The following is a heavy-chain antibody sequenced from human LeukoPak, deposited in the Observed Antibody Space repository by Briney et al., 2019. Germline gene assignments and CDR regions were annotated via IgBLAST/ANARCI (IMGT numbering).Heavy chain of an antibody. J-gene: IGHJ4*02. CDR2: ISYDGRTK. D-gene: IGHD2-21*02. Sequence: VQPGRSLRRSCAASGFTFSSDGMHWVRQAPGKGLEWVAVISYDGRTKYYADSVNGRFSISRDNSKNTLYLQMISLRAEDTAVYYCAKAGHCGCDCYSIMDYWGQGTLVTVSS. V-gene: IGHV3-30*18. CDR1: GFTFSSDG. CDR3: AKAGHCGCDCYSIMDY.